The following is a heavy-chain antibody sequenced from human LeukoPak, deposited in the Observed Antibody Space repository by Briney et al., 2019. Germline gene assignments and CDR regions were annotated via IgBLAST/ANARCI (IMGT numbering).Heavy chain of an antibody. CDR1: GYTFTSYD. J-gene: IGHJ3*02. CDR2: MNPNSGNT. CDR3: ARTPHVIDAFDI. D-gene: IGHD2-21*01. Sequence: GASVKVSCKASGYTFTSYDINWVRQATGQGLEWMGWMNPNSGNTGYAQKFQGRVTITRNTSISTAYMELSSLRSEDTAVYYCARTPHVIDAFDIWGQGTMVTVSS. V-gene: IGHV1-8*03.